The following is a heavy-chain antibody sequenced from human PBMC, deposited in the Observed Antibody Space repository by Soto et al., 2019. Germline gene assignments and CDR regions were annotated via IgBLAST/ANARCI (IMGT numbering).Heavy chain of an antibody. CDR2: IIPIFGAA. D-gene: IGHD1-1*01. Sequence: QVQLVQSGAEVKKPGSSVKVSCKASGGTFSRDTIIWVRQAPGQGLEWMGGIIPIFGAAKYAQKFQDRVTVTADESTSTASMELRSLRSEDTAVYYCAQDANGTSLAYWGQGTLVTVSS. CDR3: AQDANGTSLAY. CDR1: GGTFSRDT. V-gene: IGHV1-69*01. J-gene: IGHJ4*02.